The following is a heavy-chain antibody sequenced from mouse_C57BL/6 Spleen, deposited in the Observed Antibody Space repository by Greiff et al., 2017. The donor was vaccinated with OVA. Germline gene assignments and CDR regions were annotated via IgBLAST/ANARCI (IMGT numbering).Heavy chain of an antibody. CDR3: ARNPYISYAMDY. V-gene: IGHV1-82*01. J-gene: IGHJ4*01. CDR2: IYPGDGDT. Sequence: QVQLQQSGPELVKPGASVKISCKASGYAFSSSWMNWVKQRPGKGLEWIGRIYPGDGDTNYNGKFKGKATLTADKSSSTAYMQLSSLTSEDSAVYFCARNPYISYAMDYWGQGTSVTVSS. CDR1: GYAFSSSW. D-gene: IGHD1-3*01.